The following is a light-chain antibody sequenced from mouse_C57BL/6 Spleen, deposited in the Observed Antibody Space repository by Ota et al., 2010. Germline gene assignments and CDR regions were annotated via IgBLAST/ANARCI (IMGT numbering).Light chain of an antibody. CDR1: QNVGTN. CDR3: QQYNSYPLT. Sequence: DIVMTQSHKFMSTSVGDRVSVTCKASQNVGTNVAWYQQKPGQSPKVLIYSASFRYSGVPDRFTGSGSGTDFTLTISSVQSEDLAEYFCQQYNSYPLTFGAGTKLELK. J-gene: IGKJ5*01. V-gene: IGKV6-15*01. CDR2: SAS.